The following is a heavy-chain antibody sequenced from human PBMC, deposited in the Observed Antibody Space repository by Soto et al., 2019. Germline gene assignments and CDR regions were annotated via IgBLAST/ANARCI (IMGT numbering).Heavy chain of an antibody. V-gene: IGHV1-18*01. Sequence: ASVKVSCKASGYTFIRYGITWARQAPGQGLEWMGWISAYNDYTNYAQKLQGRVTMTTDTSTSTVYMELQSLRSDDTAVYYCARGGYYDKVWGKMNYYGLDVWGQGTTVPVSS. CDR2: ISAYNDYT. CDR1: GYTFIRYG. CDR3: ARGGYYDKVWGKMNYYGLDV. D-gene: IGHD3-16*01. J-gene: IGHJ6*02.